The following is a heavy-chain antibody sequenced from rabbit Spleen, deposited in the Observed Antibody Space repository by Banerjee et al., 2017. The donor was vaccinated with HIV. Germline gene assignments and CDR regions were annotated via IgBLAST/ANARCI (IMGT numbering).Heavy chain of an antibody. CDR3: ARDLVTVIGWNFNL. V-gene: IGHV1S45*01. CDR2: INIATGKS. Sequence: EQLEESGGGLVKPEGSLTLTCKASGVSLNGKDVMCWVRQAPGKGLEWIACINIATGKSVYASWAKGRFIMFRTSSTTVTLQMTSLTAADTATYFCARDLVTVIGWNFNLWGPGTLVTVS. CDR1: GVSLNGKDV. D-gene: IGHD1-1*01. J-gene: IGHJ4*01.